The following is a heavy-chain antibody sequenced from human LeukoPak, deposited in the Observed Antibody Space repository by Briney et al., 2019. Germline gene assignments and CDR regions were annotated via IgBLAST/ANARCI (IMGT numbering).Heavy chain of an antibody. Sequence: SETLSLTCTVSGGSISSGSYYWSWIRQPAGKGLEWIGRIYTSGSTNYNPSLKSQVTISVDTSKNQFSLKLSSVTAADTAVYYCARADSSGYLNYGMDVWGQGTTVTVSS. CDR1: GGSISSGSYY. D-gene: IGHD3-22*01. V-gene: IGHV4-61*02. CDR2: IYTSGST. CDR3: ARADSSGYLNYGMDV. J-gene: IGHJ6*02.